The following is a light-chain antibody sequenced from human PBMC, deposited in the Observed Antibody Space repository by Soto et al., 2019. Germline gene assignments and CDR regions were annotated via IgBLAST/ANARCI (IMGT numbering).Light chain of an antibody. J-gene: IGKJ3*01. CDR3: QKYGSSQFT. V-gene: IGKV3-20*01. CDR2: GAS. CDR1: QSVSSSY. Sequence: EIVLTQSPGTLSLSPGERATLSCRASQSVSSSYLAWYQQKPGQAPRLLIYGASSRATGIPDRFSGSGSGTDFTLTISRLEPEDVAVYYCQKYGSSQFTFGPGTTVDIK.